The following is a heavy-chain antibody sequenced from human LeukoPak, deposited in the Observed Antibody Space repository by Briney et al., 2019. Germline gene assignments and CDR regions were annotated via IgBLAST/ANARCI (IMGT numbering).Heavy chain of an antibody. CDR2: INHSGST. Sequence: SETLSLTCAVYGGSFSGYYWSWIRQPPGKGLEWIGEINHSGSTNYNPSLKSRVTISVDTSKDQFSLKLSSVTAADTAVYYCARSDRGYSGYELFDYWGQGTLVTVSS. D-gene: IGHD5-12*01. CDR3: ARSDRGYSGYELFDY. CDR1: GGSFSGYY. J-gene: IGHJ4*02. V-gene: IGHV4-34*01.